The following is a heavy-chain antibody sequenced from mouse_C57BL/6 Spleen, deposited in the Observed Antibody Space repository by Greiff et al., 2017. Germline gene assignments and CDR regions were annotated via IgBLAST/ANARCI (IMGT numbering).Heavy chain of an antibody. CDR3: AISEYDGYPCY. J-gene: IGHJ2*01. CDR2: IHPSDSDT. D-gene: IGHD2-2*01. V-gene: IGHV1-74*01. Sequence: QVQLKQPGAELVKPGASVKVSCKASGYTFTSYWMHWVKQRPGQGLEWIGRIHPSDSDTNYNQKFKGKATLTVDKSSSTAYMQLSSLTSEDSAVYYCAISEYDGYPCYWGQGTTLTVSS. CDR1: GYTFTSYW.